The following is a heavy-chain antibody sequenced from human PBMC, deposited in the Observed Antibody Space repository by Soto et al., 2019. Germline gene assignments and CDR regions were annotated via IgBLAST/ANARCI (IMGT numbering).Heavy chain of an antibody. V-gene: IGHV4-59*01. CDR1: GGSISSYY. CDR3: ARGLYDSSGYYFYYFDY. J-gene: IGHJ4*02. D-gene: IGHD3-22*01. Sequence: SETLSLTCTVSGGSISSYYWSWIRQPPGKGLEWIGYIYYSGSTNYNPSLKSRVTISVDTSKNQFSLKLSSVTAADTAVYYCARGLYDSSGYYFYYFDYWGQGTLVTV. CDR2: IYYSGST.